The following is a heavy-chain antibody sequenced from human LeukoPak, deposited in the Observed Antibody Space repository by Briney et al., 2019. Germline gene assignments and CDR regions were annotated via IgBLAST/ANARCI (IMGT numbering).Heavy chain of an antibody. J-gene: IGHJ4*02. V-gene: IGHV5-51*01. D-gene: IGHD2-15*01. CDR2: IYPGDSDI. CDR3: ARRGGPPYCSGGLCYYDH. CDR1: GYRLSTYW. Sequence: GESLKISCKGSGYRLSTYWIGWVRQMPGKGLEWMGVIYPGDSDIRYRPSFQGQVTISADKSITTAYLQWSSLKASDTAMYYCARRGGPPYCSGGLCYYDHWGQGTLVTVSS.